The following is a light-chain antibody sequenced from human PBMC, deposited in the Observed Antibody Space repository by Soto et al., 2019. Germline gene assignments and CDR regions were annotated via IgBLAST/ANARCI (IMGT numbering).Light chain of an antibody. V-gene: IGKV1-33*01. CDR2: DAS. CDR3: HQYTNPPLT. CDR1: QDISDS. J-gene: IGKJ4*01. Sequence: DIQMTQSPSSLSASVGDRITITCQASQDISDSLNWYQQKPGRAPNLLIYDASNLETGVPSRFSGSGSGTDFTFTITGLQPEDSATYYCHQYTNPPLTFGGGTKVEIK.